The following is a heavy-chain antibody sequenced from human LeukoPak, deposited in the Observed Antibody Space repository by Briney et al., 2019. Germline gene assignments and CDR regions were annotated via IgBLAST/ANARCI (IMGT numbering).Heavy chain of an antibody. J-gene: IGHJ4*02. CDR1: GFTLSSYA. CDR3: ARDRGGYDLLYYFDY. Sequence: PGRSLRLSCAASGFTLSSYAMHWVRQAPGKGLEWVAVISYDGSNKYYADSVKGRFTISRDNSKNTLYLQMNSLRAEDTAVYYCARDRGGYDLLYYFDYWGQGTLVTVSS. CDR2: ISYDGSNK. D-gene: IGHD5-12*01. V-gene: IGHV3-30*04.